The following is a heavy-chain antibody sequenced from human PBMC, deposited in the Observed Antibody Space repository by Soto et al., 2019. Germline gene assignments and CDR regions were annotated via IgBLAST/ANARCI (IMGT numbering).Heavy chain of an antibody. Sequence: SETQSLTCAVYGGTFSGYYWSWIRQPPGKGLEWIGEINHSGSTNYNPSLKSRVTISVDTSKNQFSLKLSSVTAADTAVYYCARDTTSIVVAPNWFDPWGQGTLVTVS. J-gene: IGHJ5*02. CDR2: INHSGST. V-gene: IGHV4-34*01. CDR3: ARDTTSIVVAPNWFDP. D-gene: IGHD2-21*01. CDR1: GGTFSGYY.